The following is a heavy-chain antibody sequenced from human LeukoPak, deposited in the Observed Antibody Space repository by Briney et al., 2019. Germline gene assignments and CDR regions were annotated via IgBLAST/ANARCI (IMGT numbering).Heavy chain of an antibody. CDR3: ARDPRNSDAFDI. Sequence: GGSLRLSCAASGFTFSSYSMNWVRQAPGKELEWVSYISSSSSTIYYADSVKGRFTISRDNAKNSLYLQMNSLRAEDTAVYYCARDPRNSDAFDIWGQGTMVTVSS. J-gene: IGHJ3*02. CDR1: GFTFSSYS. V-gene: IGHV3-48*01. CDR2: ISSSSSTI.